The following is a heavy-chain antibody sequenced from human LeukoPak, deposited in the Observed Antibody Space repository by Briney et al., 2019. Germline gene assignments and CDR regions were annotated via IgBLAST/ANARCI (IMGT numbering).Heavy chain of an antibody. Sequence: SETLSLTCTVSGGSISSHYWSWIRQPPGKGLEWIGYIYYSGSTNYNPSLKSRVTISVDTSKNQFSLQLSSVTAADTAVYYCAAHYDFWSGYYAHWGQGTLVTVSS. V-gene: IGHV4-59*11. D-gene: IGHD3-3*01. CDR3: AAHYDFWSGYYAH. J-gene: IGHJ4*02. CDR1: GGSISSHY. CDR2: IYYSGST.